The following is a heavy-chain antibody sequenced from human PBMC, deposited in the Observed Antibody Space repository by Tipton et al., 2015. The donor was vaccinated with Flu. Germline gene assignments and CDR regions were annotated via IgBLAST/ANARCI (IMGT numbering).Heavy chain of an antibody. CDR1: GGSISSYY. CDR3: ARYHCPNGVCDSFDF. CDR2: IHYSGNT. D-gene: IGHD2-8*01. J-gene: IGHJ4*02. Sequence: TLSLTCTVSGGSISSYYWSWIRQPPGKGLEWIGYIHYSGNTDYNPSLQSRVTISVDTPKNQFSLNLRFVSTADTAVYYCARYHCPNGVCDSFDFWGQGTPVTVSS. V-gene: IGHV4-59*01.